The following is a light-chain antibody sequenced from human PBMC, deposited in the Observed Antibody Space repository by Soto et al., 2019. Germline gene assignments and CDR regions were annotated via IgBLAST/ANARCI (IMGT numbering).Light chain of an antibody. CDR1: SSDVGAYNY. V-gene: IGLV2-14*01. CDR2: EVS. J-gene: IGLJ2*01. CDR3: SSYTSSNTPVV. Sequence: QSALTQPASVSGSPGQSITISCTGTSSDVGAYNYVSWYQQHPGKAPKVMIYEVSSRPSGVSNRFSGSKSGNTASLTISGLQTEDEADYYCSSYTSSNTPVVFGGGTKLTVL.